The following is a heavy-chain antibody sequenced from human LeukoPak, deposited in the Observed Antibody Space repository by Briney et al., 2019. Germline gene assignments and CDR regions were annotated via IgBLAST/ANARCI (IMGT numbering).Heavy chain of an antibody. CDR2: ISYDGYNK. CDR3: ARDYDYGDYPGY. J-gene: IGHJ4*02. D-gene: IGHD4-17*01. CDR1: GFTFSSYG. V-gene: IGHV3-30*03. Sequence: TGKSLRLSCAASGFTFSSYGMHWVRQAPGKGLVWVAVISYDGYNKYYADSVKGRFTISRDNAKNSLYLQMNSLRAEDTALYYCARDYDYGDYPGYWGQGTLVTVSS.